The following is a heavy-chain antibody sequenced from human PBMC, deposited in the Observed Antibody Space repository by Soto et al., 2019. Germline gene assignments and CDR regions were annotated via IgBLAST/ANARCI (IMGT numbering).Heavy chain of an antibody. V-gene: IGHV3-23*01. CDR3: AKDPLTRGWFDP. CDR2: ISAGGTT. J-gene: IGHJ5*02. CDR1: GFTFSSNA. Sequence: ESGGGLVQSGESLRLSCVVSGFTFSSNAMTWVRQAPGKGPHWVSGISAGGTTYYADSAKGRFTISRDISKNTLYLQMNSLTADDTAIYYCAKDPLTRGWFDPWGQGTLVTVSS.